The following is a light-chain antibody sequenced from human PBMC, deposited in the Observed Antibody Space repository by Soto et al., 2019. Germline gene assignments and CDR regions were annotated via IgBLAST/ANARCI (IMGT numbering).Light chain of an antibody. CDR3: QQYGSSPWT. CDR1: QSLNTK. Sequence: EIGMTQSPATLSVSPWERATLSCRASQSLNTKLAWYQQKPGQAPRLLISGATARTPGIPDRFSGSGSGTDFTLTISRLEPEDFAVYYCQQYGSSPWTFGQGTKVDIK. J-gene: IGKJ1*01. CDR2: GAT. V-gene: IGKV3-20*01.